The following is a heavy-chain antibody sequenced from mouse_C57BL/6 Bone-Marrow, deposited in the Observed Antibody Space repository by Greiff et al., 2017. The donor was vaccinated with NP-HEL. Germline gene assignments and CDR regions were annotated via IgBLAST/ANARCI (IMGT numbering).Heavy chain of an antibody. CDR3: ARSPWFAY. V-gene: IGHV1-7*01. CDR1: GYTFTSYW. J-gene: IGHJ3*01. Sequence: QVQLQQSGADLAKPGASVKLSCTASGYTFTSYWMHWVNQRPGQGLEWIGYINPSSGYTKYTQKFKDKATLTADKSSSTAYMQLSSLTYEDSAVYDCARSPWFAYWGQGTLVTVSA. CDR2: INPSSGYT.